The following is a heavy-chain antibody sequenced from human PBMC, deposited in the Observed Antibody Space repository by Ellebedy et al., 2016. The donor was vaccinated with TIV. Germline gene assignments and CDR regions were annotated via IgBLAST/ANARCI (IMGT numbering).Heavy chain of an antibody. CDR1: GYSFTSYW. V-gene: IGHV5-51*01. CDR2: IYPGDSDT. J-gene: IGHJ4*02. D-gene: IGHD1-26*01. CDR3: ASYRPYSKMVWWVFDY. Sequence: GESLKISCKGSGYSFTSYWIGWVRQMPGKGLEWMGIIYPGDSDTRYSPSFQGQVTISADKSISTAYLQWSSLKASDTAMYYCASYRPYSKMVWWVFDYWGQGTLVTVSS.